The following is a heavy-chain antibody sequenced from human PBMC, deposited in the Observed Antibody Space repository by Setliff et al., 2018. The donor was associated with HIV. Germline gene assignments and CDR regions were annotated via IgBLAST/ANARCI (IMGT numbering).Heavy chain of an antibody. J-gene: IGHJ3*02. Sequence: ASVKVSCKASGYTFTTYDINWVRQAAGQGLEWMGWMNPNSGTTGYEQRFQGRLTMTRNTSISTAYMELNSLMSEDTAVYFCAIRREVVVATTRRGLDIWGQGTMVTVSS. D-gene: IGHD2-15*01. V-gene: IGHV1-8*02. CDR2: MNPNSGTT. CDR1: GYTFTTYD. CDR3: AIRREVVVATTRRGLDI.